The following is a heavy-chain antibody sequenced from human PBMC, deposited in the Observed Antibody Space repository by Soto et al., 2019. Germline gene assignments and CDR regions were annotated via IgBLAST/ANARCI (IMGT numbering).Heavy chain of an antibody. CDR1: GFTFSSYW. CDR2: INSDGSST. Sequence: EVQLVESGGGLVQPGGSLRLSCAASGFTFSSYWMHWVRQAPGKGLVWVSRINSDGSSTSYADSVKGRFTISRDNAKNTLYLQMNSLRAEDTAVYYCARTGPDFWSGYSYFDYWGQGTLVTVSS. D-gene: IGHD3-3*01. CDR3: ARTGPDFWSGYSYFDY. J-gene: IGHJ4*02. V-gene: IGHV3-74*01.